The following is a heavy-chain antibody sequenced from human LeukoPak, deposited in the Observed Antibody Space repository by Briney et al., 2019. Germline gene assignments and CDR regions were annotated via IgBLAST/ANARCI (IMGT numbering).Heavy chain of an antibody. V-gene: IGHV1-24*01. J-gene: IGHJ4*02. Sequence: ASVKVSCKVSGYTLTELSMHWVRQAPGKGLEWMGGFDPEDGETIYAQKFQGRVTITADKSTSTAYMELSSLRSEDTAVYYCARDAAVAGTNYFDYWGQGTLVTVSS. D-gene: IGHD6-19*01. CDR3: ARDAAVAGTNYFDY. CDR1: GYTLTELS. CDR2: FDPEDGET.